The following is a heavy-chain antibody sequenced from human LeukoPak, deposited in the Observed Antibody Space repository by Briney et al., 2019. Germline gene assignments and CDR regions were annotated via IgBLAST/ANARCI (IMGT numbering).Heavy chain of an antibody. Sequence: PGRSLRLSCAASGFTFRSHAMHWIRQAPGKGLEWVAVISYDGTNRYYADSVKGRFTISRDNSKNTLYLQMNSLRAEDTAVYYCAREQYDRNYFDYWGQGTLVTVSS. J-gene: IGHJ4*02. D-gene: IGHD3-22*01. V-gene: IGHV3-30-3*01. CDR1: GFTFRSHA. CDR3: AREQYDRNYFDY. CDR2: ISYDGTNR.